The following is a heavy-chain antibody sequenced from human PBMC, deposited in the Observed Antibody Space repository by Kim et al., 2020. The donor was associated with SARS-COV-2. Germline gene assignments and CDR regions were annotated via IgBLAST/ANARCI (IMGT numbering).Heavy chain of an antibody. J-gene: IGHJ4*02. V-gene: IGHV3-7*05. CDR3: ARELSAESS. Sequence: GGSLRLSCAASGFSIGSEWMSWVRQAPGKGPEWVANINRDGSVRNYGESVRGRFSISRDDAENSLYLQMNSLRAEDTAVYYCARELSAESSWGQGTLVIVSS. CDR2: INRDGSVR. CDR1: GFSIGSEW.